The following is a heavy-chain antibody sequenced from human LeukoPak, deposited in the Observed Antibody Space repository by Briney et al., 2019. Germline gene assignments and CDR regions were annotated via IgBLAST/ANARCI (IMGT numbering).Heavy chain of an antibody. V-gene: IGHV4-30-4*01. CDR3: ARDSSGYSYYYYGMDV. D-gene: IGHD3-22*01. J-gene: IGHJ6*02. CDR2: IYYSGST. CDR1: GGSISSGDYY. Sequence: SETLSLTCTVSGGSISSGDYYWSWIRQPPGKGLEWIGYIYYSGSTYYNPSLKGRVTISVDTSKNQFSLKLSSVTAADTAVYYCARDSSGYSYYYYGMDVWGQGTAVTVSS.